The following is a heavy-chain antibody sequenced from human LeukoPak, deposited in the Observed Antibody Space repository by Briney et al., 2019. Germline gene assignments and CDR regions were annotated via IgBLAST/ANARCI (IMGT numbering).Heavy chain of an antibody. V-gene: IGHV3-53*01. CDR1: GFSVRTNY. Sequence: GGSLRLSCAASGFSVRTNYMSWVRQAPGKGREGVSVFYNGGTIRYAASVKGRFTISRDNSRDTLHLQMNSLRVDDTAVYYCVRAVHHLFYSDSSGYYGDAFDVWGQGTVVTVSS. CDR3: VRAVHHLFYSDSSGYYGDAFDV. CDR2: FYNGGTI. J-gene: IGHJ3*01. D-gene: IGHD3-22*01.